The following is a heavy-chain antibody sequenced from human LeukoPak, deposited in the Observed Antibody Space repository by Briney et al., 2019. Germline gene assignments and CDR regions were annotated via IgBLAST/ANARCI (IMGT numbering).Heavy chain of an antibody. Sequence: GGSLRLSCAASGFTFSSYGMHWVRQAPGKGLEWVAVISYDGSNKYYADSVKGRFTISRDNSKNTLYLQMNSLRAEDTAVYYCARLYDSSGRKVDYWGQGTLVTVSS. CDR2: ISYDGSNK. V-gene: IGHV3-30*03. J-gene: IGHJ4*02. CDR3: ARLYDSSGRKVDY. CDR1: GFTFSSYG. D-gene: IGHD3-22*01.